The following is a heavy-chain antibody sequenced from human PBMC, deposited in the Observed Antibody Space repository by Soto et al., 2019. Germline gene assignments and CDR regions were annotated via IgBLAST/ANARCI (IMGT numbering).Heavy chain of an antibody. CDR1: GGSFTGYY. CDR3: ARAVLSLFGVVFIQTFFDC. CDR2: INHSGST. D-gene: IGHD3-3*01. J-gene: IGHJ4*02. Sequence: WETLALTRAVYGGSFTGYYLSWIRQPPGKGLEWIGEINHSGSTNYSPSLKSRVTMSLDTSKNQFSLKMSSVTAADTAVYYCARAVLSLFGVVFIQTFFDCWGQGTLVTVSS. V-gene: IGHV4-34*01.